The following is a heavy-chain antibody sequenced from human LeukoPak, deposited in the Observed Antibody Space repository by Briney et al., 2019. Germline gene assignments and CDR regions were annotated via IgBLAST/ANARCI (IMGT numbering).Heavy chain of an antibody. CDR3: ARDGRYSSSWHQYYYYMDV. J-gene: IGHJ6*03. D-gene: IGHD6-13*01. Sequence: GGSLRLSCAASGFTVSINYMSWVRQAPGKGLEWVSVIYSGDNTYYADSVKGRFTISRDNSKNTLYLQMNSLRAEDTAVYYCARDGRYSSSWHQYYYYMDVWGKGTTVTVSS. CDR1: GFTVSINY. V-gene: IGHV3-66*02. CDR2: IYSGDNT.